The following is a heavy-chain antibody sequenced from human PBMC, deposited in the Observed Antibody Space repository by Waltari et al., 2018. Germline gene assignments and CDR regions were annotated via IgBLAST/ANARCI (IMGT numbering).Heavy chain of an antibody. CDR2: INSGGGST. CDR1: GFTFSSYW. Sequence: EVQLVESGGGLAKPGGSLRLSCAASGFTFSSYWMNWVRQAPGKGLEWVSAINSGGGSTYYADSVKGRFTISRDNSKNTLSLQMNSLRAEDTAVYYCAKRAGSITMVVGRFDYWGQGVLVTVSS. D-gene: IGHD3-22*01. CDR3: AKRAGSITMVVGRFDY. J-gene: IGHJ4*02. V-gene: IGHV3-23*04.